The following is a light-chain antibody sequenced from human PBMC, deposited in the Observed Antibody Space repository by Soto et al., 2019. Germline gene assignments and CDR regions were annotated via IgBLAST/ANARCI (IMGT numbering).Light chain of an antibody. CDR2: GAS. CDR3: QQYGSSPPT. Sequence: EVVMTQSPATLSVSPGDRVTFSCRASQTVSTHVAWYQQKPGQPPRLLIYGASTRATGVPARFSGGGSGTEFTLTINRLEPEDFALYYCQQYGSSPPTFGQGTKVEIK. J-gene: IGKJ1*01. CDR1: QTVSTH. V-gene: IGKV3-15*01.